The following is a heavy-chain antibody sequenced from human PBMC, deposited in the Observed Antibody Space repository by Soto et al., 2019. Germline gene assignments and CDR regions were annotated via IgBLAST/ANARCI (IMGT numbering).Heavy chain of an antibody. CDR3: ARVAGSHTYHFDY. CDR1: GYSISSGKY. D-gene: IGHD2-2*01. Sequence: SETLSLTCAVFGYSISSGKYWGWIRQPPGKGLEWIGSLYYTGSTYYSPSLKSRVTISVDTSKNQFSLNLNSVTAADTAVYYCARVAGSHTYHFDYWGQGILVTVSS. V-gene: IGHV4-38-2*01. J-gene: IGHJ4*02. CDR2: LYYTGST.